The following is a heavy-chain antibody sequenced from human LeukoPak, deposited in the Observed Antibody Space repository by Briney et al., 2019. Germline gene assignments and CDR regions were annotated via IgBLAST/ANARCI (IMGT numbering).Heavy chain of an antibody. CDR2: IKQDGSEK. CDR3: ARTPYYYDSSGYYYTHRDYYMDV. Sequence: GGSLRLSCAASGFTFSSYWMSWVRQAPGKGLEWVANIKQDGSEKYYVDSVKGRFTISRDNAKNSLYLQMNSLKAEDTAVYYCARTPYYYDSSGYYYTHRDYYMDVWGKGTTVTVSS. J-gene: IGHJ6*03. V-gene: IGHV3-7*01. D-gene: IGHD3-22*01. CDR1: GFTFSSYW.